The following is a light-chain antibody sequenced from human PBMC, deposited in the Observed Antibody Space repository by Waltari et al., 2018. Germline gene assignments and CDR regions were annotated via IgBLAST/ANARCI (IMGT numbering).Light chain of an antibody. V-gene: IGKV3-15*01. Sequence: EIVMTQSPATLSVSPGERATLSCRASESVSSNVAWYQQKPGQAPRLLIYGASTRATGVPAKFRGSGSGTDFTLTISSLQSEDFAVYYCQQYYHWVAFGGGTLVQIK. CDR1: ESVSSN. CDR2: GAS. J-gene: IGKJ4*01. CDR3: QQYYHWVA.